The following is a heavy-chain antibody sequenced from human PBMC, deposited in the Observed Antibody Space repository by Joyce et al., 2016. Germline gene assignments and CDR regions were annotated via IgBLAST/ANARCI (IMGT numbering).Heavy chain of an antibody. V-gene: IGHV3-30-3*01. Sequence: QVQLVESGGGVAQPGRSLRLSCAASGFTFNRYAMQWVRQSTGTGLEWVEVISPDGSKKFYSDSVKDRFIISRDNSNKMVFVQMNSLRVEDTGVYYCARSPSNSWHTFDSWGQGTLVSVSS. CDR2: ISPDGSKK. D-gene: IGHD2-2*01. J-gene: IGHJ4*02. CDR3: ARSPSNSWHTFDS. CDR1: GFTFNRYA.